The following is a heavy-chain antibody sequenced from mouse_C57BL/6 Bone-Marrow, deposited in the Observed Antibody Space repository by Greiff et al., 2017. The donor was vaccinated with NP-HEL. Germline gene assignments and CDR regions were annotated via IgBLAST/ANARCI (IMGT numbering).Heavy chain of an antibody. CDR2: IDPETGGT. D-gene: IGHD2-1*01. CDR3: TRPYYGNYPYYFDY. Sequence: QVQLQQSGAELVRPGASVTLSCKASGYTFTDYEMHWVKQTPVHGLEWIGAIDPETGGTAYNQKFKGKAILTADKSSSTAYMELRSLTSEDSAVYYCTRPYYGNYPYYFDYWGQGTTLTVSS. V-gene: IGHV1-15*01. J-gene: IGHJ2*01. CDR1: GYTFTDYE.